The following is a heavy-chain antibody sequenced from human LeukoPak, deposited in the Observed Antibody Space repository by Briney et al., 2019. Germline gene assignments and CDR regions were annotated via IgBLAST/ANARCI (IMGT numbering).Heavy chain of an antibody. V-gene: IGHV3-23*01. CDR1: GFTFSSYA. J-gene: IGHJ6*02. D-gene: IGHD3-10*01. CDR3: AKDGAMVRGCSDV. Sequence: GGSMRPSCVASGFTFSSYAMSWVRQAPGKGLEWVSAISGSGGSTYYADSVKGRFTISRDNSKNTLYLQMNSLRAEDTAVYYCAKDGAMVRGCSDVWGQGTTVTVSS. CDR2: ISGSGGST.